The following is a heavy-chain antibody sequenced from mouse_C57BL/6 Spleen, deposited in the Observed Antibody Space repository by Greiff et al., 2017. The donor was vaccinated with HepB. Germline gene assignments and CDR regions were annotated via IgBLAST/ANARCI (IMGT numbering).Heavy chain of an antibody. CDR2: INPSTGGT. CDR3: APQGILAY. CDR1: GYSFTGYY. J-gene: IGHJ3*01. V-gene: IGHV1-42*01. Sequence: VQLQQSGPELVKPGASVKISCKASGYSFTGYYMNWVKQSPEKSLEWIGEINPSTGGTTYNQKFKDKATLTVDKSSSTAYMQLKSLTSADSAVYYCAPQGILAYWGQGTLVTVSA.